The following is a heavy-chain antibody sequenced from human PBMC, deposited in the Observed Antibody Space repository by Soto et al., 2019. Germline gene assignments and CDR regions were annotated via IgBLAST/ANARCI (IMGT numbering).Heavy chain of an antibody. CDR3: AKGDKWHPGMLDY. V-gene: IGHV3-23*01. Sequence: EVQLLESGGGLVQPGGSLRLSCAASGFTFSSYAMSWVRQAPGKGLEWVSAISGSGGSTYYADSVKGRFTISRDNSKNTPYLQMNSLRAEDTAVYYCAKGDKWHPGMLDYWGQGTLVTVSS. D-gene: IGHD5-12*01. J-gene: IGHJ4*02. CDR2: ISGSGGST. CDR1: GFTFSSYA.